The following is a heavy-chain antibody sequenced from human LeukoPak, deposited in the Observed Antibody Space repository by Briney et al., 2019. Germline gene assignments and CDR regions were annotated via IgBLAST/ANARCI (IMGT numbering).Heavy chain of an antibody. Sequence: SETLSLTCAVYGGSFSGYYWSWIRQPPGKGLEWIGEINHSGSTNYNPSLKSRVTISVDTSKNQFSLKLSSVTAADTAVYYCARRTQKGQALDYWGQGTLVTVSS. V-gene: IGHV4-34*01. CDR1: GGSFSGYY. CDR2: INHSGST. CDR3: ARRTQKGQALDY. J-gene: IGHJ4*02.